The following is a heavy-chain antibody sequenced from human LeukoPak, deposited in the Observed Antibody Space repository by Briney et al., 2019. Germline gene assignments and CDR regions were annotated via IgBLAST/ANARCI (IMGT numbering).Heavy chain of an antibody. Sequence: SETLSLTCIVSGGSISSSSYYWGWIRQPPGKGLEWIGSIYYSGSTFYNSSLKSRVTISLDTSKNQISLKLSSVTAADTAVYYCALVGATIIRAFDIWGQGTMVTVSS. CDR2: IYYSGST. V-gene: IGHV4-39*07. D-gene: IGHD1-26*01. J-gene: IGHJ3*02. CDR3: ALVGATIIRAFDI. CDR1: GGSISSSSYY.